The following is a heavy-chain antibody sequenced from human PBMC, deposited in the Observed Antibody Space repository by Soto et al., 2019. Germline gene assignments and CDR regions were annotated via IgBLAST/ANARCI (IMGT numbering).Heavy chain of an antibody. D-gene: IGHD3-22*01. J-gene: IGHJ4*02. CDR3: ARQPMIVVAIGPDY. CDR2: ISAYNGNT. V-gene: IGHV1-18*01. CDR1: GYTFTSYG. Sequence: GASVKVSCKASGYTFTSYGISWVRQAPGQGLEWMGWISAYNGNTNYAQKLQGRVTMTTDTSTSTAYMELRSLRSDDTAVYYCARQPMIVVAIGPDYWGQGTLVTVSS.